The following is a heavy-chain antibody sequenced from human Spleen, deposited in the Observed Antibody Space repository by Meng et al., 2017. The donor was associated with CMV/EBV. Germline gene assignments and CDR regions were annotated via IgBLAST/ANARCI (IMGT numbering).Heavy chain of an antibody. CDR3: ARGPPGGVVWTWGYYGMDV. CDR2: IIPILGIA. D-gene: IGHD3-16*01. J-gene: IGHJ6*02. V-gene: IGHV1-46*01. CDR1: GYTFTSYY. Sequence: ASVKVSCKASGYTFTSYYMHWVRQAPGQGLEWMGGIIPILGIANYAQKFQGRVTMTRDTSTSTVYMELSSLRSEDTAVYYCARGPPGGVVWTWGYYGMDVWGQGTTVTVSS.